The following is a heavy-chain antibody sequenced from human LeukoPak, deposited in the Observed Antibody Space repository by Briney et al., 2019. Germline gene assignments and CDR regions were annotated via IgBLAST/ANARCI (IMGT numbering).Heavy chain of an antibody. J-gene: IGHJ4*02. Sequence: GGSLRLSCTASGLTFTNFTMNWIRQAPGRGPEWISAIRSDTASIFYADSVKGRFTISSNNAKNSLYLLMNSLRVEDTAVYYCVRRIGRDSWGQGTQVTVSS. CDR3: VRRIGRDS. D-gene: IGHD2/OR15-2a*01. CDR1: GLTFTNFT. CDR2: IRSDTASI. V-gene: IGHV3-48*01.